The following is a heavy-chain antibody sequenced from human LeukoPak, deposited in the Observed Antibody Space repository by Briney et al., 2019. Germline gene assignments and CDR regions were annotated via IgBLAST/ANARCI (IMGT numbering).Heavy chain of an antibody. J-gene: IGHJ4*02. CDR3: ARAVGGDGSGSL. CDR2: IYYSGST. V-gene: IGHV4-59*01. Sequence: GSLRLSCAASGFTFSINWMTWIRQPPGKGLEWIGYIYYSGSTNYNPSLKSRVTMSVDMSTRQISLKLSSVTAADTAVYYCARAVGGDGSGSLWGPGTLVTVSS. D-gene: IGHD3-10*01. CDR1: GFTFSINW.